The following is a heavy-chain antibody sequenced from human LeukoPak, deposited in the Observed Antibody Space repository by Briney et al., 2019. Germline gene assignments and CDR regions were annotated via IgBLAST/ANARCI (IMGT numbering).Heavy chain of an antibody. J-gene: IGHJ4*02. CDR1: GDSIDNYY. V-gene: IGHV4-4*07. CDR3: ARHIEIWPRAFDS. Sequence: SETLSLTCTVSGDSIDNYYWSWIRQPAGKGLEWVGRFYTFGSTFYNPSLESRVTMSVDTSKNQFSLKLNSVTAADTAVYYCARHIEIWPRAFDSWGQGTLVTVSS. D-gene: IGHD5-24*01. CDR2: FYTFGST.